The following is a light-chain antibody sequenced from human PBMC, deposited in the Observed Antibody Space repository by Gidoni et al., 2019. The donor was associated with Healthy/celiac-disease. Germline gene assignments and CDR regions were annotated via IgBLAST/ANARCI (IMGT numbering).Light chain of an antibody. V-gene: IGKV1-5*03. CDR1: QSISSW. J-gene: IGKJ1*01. CDR3: QQYNSPMWT. CDR2: KAS. Sequence: DIQMTQSPSTLSASVGDRVTITCRASQSISSWLAWYQQKPGKAPKLLIYKASSLESGVPSRFSGSGSGTEFTLTISSLQPDDFATYYCQQYNSPMWTFXQXTKVEIK.